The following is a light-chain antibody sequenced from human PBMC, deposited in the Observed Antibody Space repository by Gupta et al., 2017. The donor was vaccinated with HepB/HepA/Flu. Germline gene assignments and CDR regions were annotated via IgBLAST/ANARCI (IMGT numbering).Light chain of an antibody. J-gene: IGLJ2*01. V-gene: IGLV2-11*01. CDR1: SSDVGAYRY. CDR2: NVN. Sequence: QSALPQPRPVSGSPGPSVTISCTGTSSDVGAYRYVSWYQQHPDKAPKVIIYNVNERPSGVPDRFSGSKSGNTASLTISGLQAEDEGDYYCCSYAGYYSLVFGGGTKLTVL. CDR3: CSYAGYYSLV.